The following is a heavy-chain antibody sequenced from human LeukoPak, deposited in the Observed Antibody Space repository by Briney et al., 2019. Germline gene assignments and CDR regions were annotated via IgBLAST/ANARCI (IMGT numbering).Heavy chain of an antibody. CDR3: AREDYYDSSGYPT. J-gene: IGHJ5*02. CDR2: IHHSGGT. Sequence: SGTLSLTCTVSGASVSRNWWSWVRQPPGKGLEWIGEIHHSGGTNYNPSLKSRVTMSLDNSNNHFSLKLSSVTAADTAVYYCAREDYYDSSGYPTWGQGTLVTVSS. D-gene: IGHD3-22*01. CDR1: GASVSRNW. V-gene: IGHV4-4*02.